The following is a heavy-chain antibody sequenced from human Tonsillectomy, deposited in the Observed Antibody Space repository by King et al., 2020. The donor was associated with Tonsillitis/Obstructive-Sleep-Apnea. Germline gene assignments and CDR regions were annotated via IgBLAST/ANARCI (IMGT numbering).Heavy chain of an antibody. D-gene: IGHD1-1*01. CDR2: IRSRAYDWTT. Sequence: VQLVESGGDLVKPGRSLRLACSASGFTFADYDISWFRQAPGKGLEWIGFIRSRAYDWTTEYAASVQGRFSRSRDDSKGIAYLQLSGLKTEDTAVYFCTRDPLGSHYDWKWGQGTRVTVSS. CDR3: TRDPLGSHYDWK. J-gene: IGHJ4*02. CDR1: GFTFADYD. V-gene: IGHV3-49*05.